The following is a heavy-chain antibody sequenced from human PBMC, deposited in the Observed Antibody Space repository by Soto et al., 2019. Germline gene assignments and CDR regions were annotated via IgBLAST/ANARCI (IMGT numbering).Heavy chain of an antibody. CDR1: GYTFTDYY. Sequence: AASVKVSCKASGYTFTDYYMHWVRQAPGQGLEWMGWINPNSGGTNYAQKFQGWVTMTRDTSISTAYMELSRLRSDDTAVYYCARQDGYSYGYYFVYWGQGTLVTVSS. D-gene: IGHD5-18*01. V-gene: IGHV1-2*04. CDR2: INPNSGGT. J-gene: IGHJ4*02. CDR3: ARQDGYSYGYYFVY.